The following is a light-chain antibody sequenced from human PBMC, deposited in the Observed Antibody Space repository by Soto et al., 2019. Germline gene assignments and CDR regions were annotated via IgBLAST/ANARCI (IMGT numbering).Light chain of an antibody. CDR2: GAS. CDR1: QSVRSE. Sequence: ETVMTQSPATLSVSPGERATLSCRASQSVRSELAWYQQKPGQAPRLLIYGASTRATGIPARFSGSGSGTEFTLTISSLQSEDFAVYYCQQYNNWPRTFGQGTKVDIK. J-gene: IGKJ1*01. V-gene: IGKV3-15*01. CDR3: QQYNNWPRT.